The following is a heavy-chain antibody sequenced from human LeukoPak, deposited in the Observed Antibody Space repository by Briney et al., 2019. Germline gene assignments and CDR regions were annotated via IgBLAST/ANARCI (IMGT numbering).Heavy chain of an antibody. V-gene: IGHV4-34*01. Sequence: SETLSLTCAVYGGSFSGYYWSWIRQPPGKGLEWIGEINHSGSTNYNPSLKSRVTISVDTSKNQFSLKLSSVTAADTAVYYCARDRGAVAGMDYYYGMDVWGQGTTVTVSS. D-gene: IGHD6-19*01. CDR1: GGSFSGYY. CDR3: ARDRGAVAGMDYYYGMDV. CDR2: INHSGST. J-gene: IGHJ6*02.